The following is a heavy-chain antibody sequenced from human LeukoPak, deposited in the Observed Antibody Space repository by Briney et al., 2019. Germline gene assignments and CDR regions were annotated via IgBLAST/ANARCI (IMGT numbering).Heavy chain of an antibody. CDR1: GFTVSSNY. J-gene: IGHJ4*02. CDR3: ARKTDSSGSGDY. Sequence: GGSLRLSCAASGFTVSSNYMSWVRQAPGKGLEWVSVIYSRGGTYYADSVQGRFTISRDASKNTLFLQMNSLRADDTAVYYCARKTDSSGSGDYWGQGTLVTVSS. D-gene: IGHD3-22*01. V-gene: IGHV3-53*01. CDR2: IYSRGGT.